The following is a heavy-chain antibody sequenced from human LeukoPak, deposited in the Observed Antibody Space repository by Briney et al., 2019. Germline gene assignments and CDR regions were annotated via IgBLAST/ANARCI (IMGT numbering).Heavy chain of an antibody. D-gene: IGHD2-15*01. V-gene: IGHV3-74*01. Sequence: GGSLRLSCADSGFTFSRYWMHWVRQTPGKGLVWVSCISADGSVTRYADSVKGRFTISRDNTKSTLYLQRHSLRAEDTAVYYCATAGGDGSRMGFDPWGQGTLVTVSS. CDR3: ATAGGDGSRMGFDP. CDR2: ISADGSVT. CDR1: GFTFSRYW. J-gene: IGHJ5*02.